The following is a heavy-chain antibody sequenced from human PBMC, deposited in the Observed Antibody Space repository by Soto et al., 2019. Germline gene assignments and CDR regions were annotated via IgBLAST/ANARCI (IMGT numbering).Heavy chain of an antibody. J-gene: IGHJ4*02. CDR2: ISAYNGNT. V-gene: IGHV1-18*01. CDR1: GYTFTSYG. Sequence: QVQLVQYGAEVKKPGASVKVSCKASGYTFTSYGISWVRQAPGQGLEWMGWISAYNGNTNYAQKPQGRVTMPTDTSTSTAYRELRSLRSDDTAVYYCAGPRGYSYGFDYWGQGTLVTVSS. CDR3: AGPRGYSYGFDY. D-gene: IGHD5-18*01.